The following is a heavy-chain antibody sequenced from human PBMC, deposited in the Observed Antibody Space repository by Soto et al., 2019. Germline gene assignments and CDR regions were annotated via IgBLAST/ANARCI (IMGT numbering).Heavy chain of an antibody. J-gene: IGHJ4*02. V-gene: IGHV1-69*01. CDR1: GVTFRRLA. Sequence: QVQLVQSGAEVKKPGSSVKVSCKATGVTFRRLAVSWVRQAPGQGLEWMGGITPIVGTSNYAQKFQGRLTITADESTTTAYMELTRLTSDDTALYYCARESHSDSSAYFDFWGQGTLVTVSS. D-gene: IGHD3-22*01. CDR3: ARESHSDSSAYFDF. CDR2: ITPIVGTS.